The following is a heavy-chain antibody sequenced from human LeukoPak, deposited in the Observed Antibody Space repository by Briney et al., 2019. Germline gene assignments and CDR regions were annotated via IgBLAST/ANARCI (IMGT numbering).Heavy chain of an antibody. CDR3: ASYGDYVWGGYYYMDV. Sequence: SETLSLTCTVSGGSISSGSYYWSWIRQPAGKGLEWIGRIYTSGSTNYNPSLKSRVTISVDTSKNQFSLKLSSVTAADTAVYYCASYGDYVWGGYYYMDVWGKGTTVTVSS. V-gene: IGHV4-61*02. CDR1: GGSISSGSYY. J-gene: IGHJ6*03. CDR2: IYTSGST. D-gene: IGHD3-16*01.